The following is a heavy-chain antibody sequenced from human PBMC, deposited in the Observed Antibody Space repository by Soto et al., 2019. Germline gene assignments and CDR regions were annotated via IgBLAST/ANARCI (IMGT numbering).Heavy chain of an antibody. V-gene: IGHV4-39*01. Sequence: SETLSLTCTVSGGSIGSSSHYWGWIRQPPGKGLEWIGTIYYSGSTYDNPSLKSRVTMSVDTSKNQFSLKLSSVTAADTADYYCTYGSSHEDFQRWGQGTLVTVSS. CDR3: TYGSSHEDFQR. CDR1: GGSIGSSSHY. J-gene: IGHJ1*01. CDR2: IYYSGST. D-gene: IGHD3-10*01.